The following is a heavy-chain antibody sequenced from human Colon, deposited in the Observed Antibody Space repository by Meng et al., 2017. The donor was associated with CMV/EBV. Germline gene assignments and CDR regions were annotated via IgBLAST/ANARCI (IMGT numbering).Heavy chain of an antibody. J-gene: IGHJ6*02. CDR1: GFNFSSYA. V-gene: IGHV3-23*01. CDR2: ISGSGGST. Sequence: GESLKISCAASGFNFSSYAMSWVRQAPGKGLEWVSAISGSGGSTYYADSVKGRFTISRDNSKNTLYLQINSPRVEDTAVYYCAKREYCSGSSCYTLNYYYYAVDVWGQGTTVTVSS. CDR3: AKREYCSGSSCYTLNYYYYAVDV. D-gene: IGHD2-15*01.